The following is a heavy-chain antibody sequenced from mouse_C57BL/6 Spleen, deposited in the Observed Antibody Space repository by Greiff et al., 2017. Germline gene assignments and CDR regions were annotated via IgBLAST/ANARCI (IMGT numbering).Heavy chain of an antibody. V-gene: IGHV7-3*01. CDR2: IRNKANGYTT. CDR1: GFTFTDYY. Sequence: EVKLQESGGGLVQPGGSLSLSCAASGFTFTDYYMSWVRQPPGKALEWLGFIRNKANGYTTEYSASVKGRFTISRDNSQSILYLQMNALRAEDSATYYCARYRGTWYFDVWGTGTTVTVSS. J-gene: IGHJ1*03. D-gene: IGHD3-3*01. CDR3: ARYRGTWYFDV.